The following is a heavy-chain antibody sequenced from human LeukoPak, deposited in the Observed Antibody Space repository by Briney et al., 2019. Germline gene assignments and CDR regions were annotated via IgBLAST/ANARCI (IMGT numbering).Heavy chain of an antibody. CDR2: IKKDGSEK. J-gene: IGHJ6*02. CDR3: ARRRVYYGMDV. CDR1: GFTFSSYW. V-gene: IGHV3-7*01. Sequence: GGSLRLSCAASGFTFSSYWMSWVRQAPGKGLEWVANIKKDGSEKYYVDSVKGGFTISRDNAKNSLYLQMTSLRAEDTAVYYCARRRVYYGMDVWGQGTTVTVSS.